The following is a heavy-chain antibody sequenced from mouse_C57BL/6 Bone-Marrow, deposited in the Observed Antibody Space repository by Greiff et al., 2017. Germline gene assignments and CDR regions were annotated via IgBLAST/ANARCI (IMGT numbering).Heavy chain of an antibody. Sequence: VQLQQSGPELVKPGASVKISCKASGYAFSSSWMNWVKQRPGKGLEWIGRIYPGDGDTNYNGKFKGKATLTADKSSSTAYMQLSSLTSEDSAVYFCARSGITTVVAPPWYFDYWGQGTTLTVSS. CDR3: ARSGITTVVAPPWYFDY. D-gene: IGHD1-1*01. V-gene: IGHV1-82*01. J-gene: IGHJ2*01. CDR1: GYAFSSSW. CDR2: IYPGDGDT.